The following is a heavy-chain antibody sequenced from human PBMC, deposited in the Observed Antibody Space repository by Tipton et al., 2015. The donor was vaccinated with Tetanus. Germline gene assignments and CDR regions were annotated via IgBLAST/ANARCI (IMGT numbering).Heavy chain of an antibody. CDR1: RDTFSSYA. CDR3: ARGGSYLGIYYYYAMDV. D-gene: IGHD1-26*01. Sequence: QSGPEVKKPGSSVKVSCKASRDTFSSYAISWMRQAPGQGLEWMGGIIPSLGSTTYAPKFQGRITITADEVTTTAYMEVSSLTSEDTAVFYCARGGSYLGIYYYYAMDVWGQGTTVTVSS. J-gene: IGHJ6*01. V-gene: IGHV1-69*01. CDR2: IIPSLGST.